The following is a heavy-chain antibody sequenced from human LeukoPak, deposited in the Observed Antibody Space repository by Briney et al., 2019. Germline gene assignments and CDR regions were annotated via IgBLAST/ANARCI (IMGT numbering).Heavy chain of an antibody. D-gene: IGHD2-21*01. CDR1: GYTFTGYY. CDR2: INANSGGT. CDR3: ERYCHCLYTGAFDI. V-gene: IGHV1-2*05. Sequence: ASVKVSCKASGYTFTGYYMHWVRQAPGQGVEWMGRINANSGGTNYVQKFQGRVTITRDTTISTAYMELRRLRSGDTGACFCERYCHCLYTGAFDIWGQGTLVTVSS. J-gene: IGHJ3*02.